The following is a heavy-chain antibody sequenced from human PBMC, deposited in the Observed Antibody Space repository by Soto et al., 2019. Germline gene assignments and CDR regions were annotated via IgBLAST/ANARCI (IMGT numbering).Heavy chain of an antibody. J-gene: IGHJ4*02. CDR2: MSGSGSII. V-gene: IGHV3-11*01. CDR3: ARDPDVYSGSGSYYDY. Sequence: PGGSLSLSCAASGFTFNNYAMSWVRQAPGKGLEWVSYMSGSGSIIYYADSVKGRFTISRDNAKNSLYLQMNSLRAEDTAVYYCARDPDVYSGSGSYYDYWGQGTLVTVSS. D-gene: IGHD3-10*01. CDR1: GFTFNNYA.